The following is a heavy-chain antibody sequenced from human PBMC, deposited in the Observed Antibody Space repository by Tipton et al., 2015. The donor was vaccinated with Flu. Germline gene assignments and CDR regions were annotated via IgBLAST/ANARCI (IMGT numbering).Heavy chain of an antibody. CDR3: ARGPRGDTAMVSLGY. J-gene: IGHJ4*01. D-gene: IGHD5-18*01. Sequence: TLSLTCTVSGGSISSYYWSWIRQPPGKRLEWIGYIYYSGNTKYNPSLKSRVTISVDTSKNQFSLKLSSVTAADTAVYYCARGPRGDTAMVSLGYWGPGILVTVSS. CDR1: GGSISSYY. CDR2: IYYSGNT. V-gene: IGHV4-59*07.